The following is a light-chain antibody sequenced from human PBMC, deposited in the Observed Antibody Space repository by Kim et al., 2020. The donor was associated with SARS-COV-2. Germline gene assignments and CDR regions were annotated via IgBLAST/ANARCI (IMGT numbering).Light chain of an antibody. CDR2: AVS. J-gene: IGLJ1*01. Sequence: QSVTISCTGTSSGVGGYNFVSWYQHHPGRAPKLMIHAVSKRPAGGPDRFSGSKSGNTASLTISALQAEDEADYSCCSYAGSNPSKVFGTGTKVTVL. V-gene: IGLV2-11*01. CDR3: CSYAGSNPSKV. CDR1: SSGVGGYNF.